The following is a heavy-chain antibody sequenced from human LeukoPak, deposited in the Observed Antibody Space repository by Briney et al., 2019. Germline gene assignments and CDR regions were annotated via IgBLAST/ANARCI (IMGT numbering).Heavy chain of an antibody. D-gene: IGHD1-26*01. CDR1: GFTFSSYW. CDR2: IKQDGSEK. J-gene: IGHJ4*02. Sequence: GGSLRLSCVASGFTFSSYWMSWVRQAPGKGLECVADIKQDGSEKYYVDSVKGRFTISRDNAKNSLYLQMNSLRAEDTAVYYCARVWYSGSYPVDYWGQGTLVTVSS. V-gene: IGHV3-7*03. CDR3: ARVWYSGSYPVDY.